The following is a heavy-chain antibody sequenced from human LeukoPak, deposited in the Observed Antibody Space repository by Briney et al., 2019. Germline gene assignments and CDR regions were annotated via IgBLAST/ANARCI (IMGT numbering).Heavy chain of an antibody. CDR1: GYTLTELS. Sequence: ASVKVSCKVSGYTLTELSMHLVRQAPGKGLELVGGFEPEDGETIYAQKFQGRVTMTEDTSTDTDYMELSSLRYEDTAVYYCATDLWFGGLFDYWGQGTLVTVSS. J-gene: IGHJ4*02. CDR2: FEPEDGET. D-gene: IGHD3-10*01. V-gene: IGHV1-24*01. CDR3: ATDLWFGGLFDY.